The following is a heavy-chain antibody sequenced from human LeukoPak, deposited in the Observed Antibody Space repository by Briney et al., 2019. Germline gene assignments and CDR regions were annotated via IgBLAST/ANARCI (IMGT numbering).Heavy chain of an antibody. J-gene: IGHJ4*02. V-gene: IGHV3-49*04. D-gene: IGHD3-22*01. CDR2: IRSKAYGGTT. Sequence: GGSLRLSCTASGFTFGDYAMSWVRQAPGKGLEWVGFIRSKAYGGTTEYAASVKGRFTISRDDSKSIAYLQMNSLKTEDTAVYYCTRGIRYYYDSSGHYWGQGTLVTVSS. CDR3: TRGIRYYYDSSGHY. CDR1: GFTFGDYA.